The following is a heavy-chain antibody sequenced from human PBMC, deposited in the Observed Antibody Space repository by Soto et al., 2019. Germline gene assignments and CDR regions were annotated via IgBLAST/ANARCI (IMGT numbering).Heavy chain of an antibody. D-gene: IGHD2-8*02. CDR3: ATHWTGVPRYYYGMDV. V-gene: IGHV1-69*05. CDR1: GGTFSSYA. CDR2: IIPIFGTA. Sequence: QVQLVQSGAEVKKPASSVKVSCKASGGTFSSYAISWVRQAPGQGLEWMGGIIPIFGTADYAQKFQGRATITPAESTGTASMELSSMRSEDTAVYYCATHWTGVPRYYYGMDVWGQGSTVTVSS. J-gene: IGHJ6*02.